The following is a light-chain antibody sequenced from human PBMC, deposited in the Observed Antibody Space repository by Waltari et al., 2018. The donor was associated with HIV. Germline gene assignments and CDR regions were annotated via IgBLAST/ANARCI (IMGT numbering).Light chain of an antibody. CDR3: SSDTNNNTLI. J-gene: IGLJ2*01. Sequence: QSALTQPASVSGSPGQSITISCTGASNDIFNYNYVSWYQQHPAKAPKLIIYDVTSRPSGVSNRFSASKSGNTASLTISGLQADDEADYYCSSDTNNNTLIFGGGTKLTVL. V-gene: IGLV2-14*03. CDR2: DVT. CDR1: SNDIFNYNY.